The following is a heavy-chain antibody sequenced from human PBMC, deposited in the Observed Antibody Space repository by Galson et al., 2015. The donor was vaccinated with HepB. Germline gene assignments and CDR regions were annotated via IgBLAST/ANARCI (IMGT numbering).Heavy chain of an antibody. Sequence: SLRLSCAASGFTFSRSWMHWVRQAPGKGLEWVSRINSAGSSTIYADSVKGRFAISRDNAKNTLYLQMNSLRAEDTAIYYCAREEIAGMVRGYGMDVWGQGTTVSVTS. CDR2: INSAGSST. D-gene: IGHD3-10*01. J-gene: IGHJ6*02. CDR3: AREEIAGMVRGYGMDV. CDR1: GFTFSRSW. V-gene: IGHV3-74*01.